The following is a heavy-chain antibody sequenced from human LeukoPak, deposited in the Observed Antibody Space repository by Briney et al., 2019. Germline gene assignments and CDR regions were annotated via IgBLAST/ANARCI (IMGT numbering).Heavy chain of an antibody. CDR1: GYTFTDNH. CDR3: AREQGRNAFDI. J-gene: IGHJ3*02. V-gene: IGHV1-2*02. D-gene: IGHD3-10*01. CDR2: INPNSGGT. Sequence: ASVKVSCKASGYTFTDNHMYWIRQAPGQGPECMGWINPNSGGTNYAQKFQGRITMTRDTSISTAYMELSRLTSDDTAIYFCAREQGRNAFDIWGQGTMVTVSP.